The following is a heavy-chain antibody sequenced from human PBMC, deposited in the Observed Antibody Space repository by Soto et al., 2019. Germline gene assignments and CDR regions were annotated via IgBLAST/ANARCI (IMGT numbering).Heavy chain of an antibody. CDR1: GGSISNYY. J-gene: IGHJ4*02. Sequence: PSETLSLTCTVSGGSISNYYWSWILQPPGKGLEWIGDIYYSGSTNYNPSLKSRVTIALDTFKNQFSLKLTSVTAADTAVYYCARSPYAGYATNFDYWGQGTLVTISS. CDR3: ARSPYAGYATNFDY. CDR2: IYYSGST. D-gene: IGHD5-12*01. V-gene: IGHV4-59*01.